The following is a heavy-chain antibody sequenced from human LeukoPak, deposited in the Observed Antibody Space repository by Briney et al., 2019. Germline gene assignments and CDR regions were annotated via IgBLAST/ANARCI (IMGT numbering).Heavy chain of an antibody. J-gene: IGHJ4*02. D-gene: IGHD2-15*01. CDR3: ARHGSSGYYYVDY. V-gene: IGHV4-39*01. CDR1: GGSSRGSNYF. CDR2: IFEVGST. Sequence: SETLSLTCTVSGGSSRGSNYFWALIRQSPGKGLEWIGSIFEVGSTYYNPSLESRVSMSVEMSKNQFSINLNSVTATDTAIYFCARHGSSGYYYVDYWGQGILVTVSS.